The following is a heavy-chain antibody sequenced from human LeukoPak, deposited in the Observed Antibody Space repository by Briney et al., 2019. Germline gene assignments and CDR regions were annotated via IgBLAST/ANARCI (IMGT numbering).Heavy chain of an antibody. J-gene: IGHJ4*02. CDR3: ARGGPGQQLVLVY. CDR2: VNHIGST. Sequence: SETLSLTCAVYGGSFSGYYWSWIRQPPGKGLEWIGEVNHIGSTNYNPSLKSRVTISVDTSKNQFSLKLSSVTAADTAVYYCARGGPGQQLVLVYWGQGTLVTVSS. CDR1: GGSFSGYY. V-gene: IGHV4-34*01. D-gene: IGHD6-13*01.